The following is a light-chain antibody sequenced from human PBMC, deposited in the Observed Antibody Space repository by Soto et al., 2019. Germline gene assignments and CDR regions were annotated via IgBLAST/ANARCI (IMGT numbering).Light chain of an antibody. CDR3: QQRHMWPIT. V-gene: IGKV3-11*01. CDR1: QSFRGL. CDR2: DAY. J-gene: IGKJ5*01. Sequence: VLTHSPVTLSLSTGERVTLSCRASQSFRGLLAWYQQKPGQAPRLLIYDAYNRATGIPPRFSGSGSGTDFTLTISSLEPEDSAVYYCQQRHMWPITFGQGTRLEI.